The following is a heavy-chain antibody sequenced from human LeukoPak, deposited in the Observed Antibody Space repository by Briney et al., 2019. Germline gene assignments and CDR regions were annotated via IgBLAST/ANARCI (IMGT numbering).Heavy chain of an antibody. CDR2: ISWNSGSI. V-gene: IGHV3-9*01. CDR1: GFTFDDYA. J-gene: IGHJ4*02. CDR3: ARDGRYDTSGYFDY. Sequence: GGSLRLSCAASGFTFDDYAMHWVRQAPGKGLEWVSGISWNSGSIGYADSVKGRSTISRDNAKNSLYLQMNSLRAEDTAVYYCARDGRYDTSGYFDYWGQGTLVTVSS. D-gene: IGHD3-22*01.